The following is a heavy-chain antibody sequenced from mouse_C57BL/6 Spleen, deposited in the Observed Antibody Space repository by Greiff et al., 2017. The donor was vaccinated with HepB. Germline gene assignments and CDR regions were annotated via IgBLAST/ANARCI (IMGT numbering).Heavy chain of an antibody. CDR3: TRDYGSSSYAMDY. CDR2: IDPETGGT. Sequence: QVQLKESGAELVRPGASVTLSCKASGYTFTDYEMHWVKQTPVHGLEWIGAIDPETGGTAYNQKFKGKAILTADKSSSTAYMELRSLTSEDSAVYYCTRDYGSSSYAMDYWGQGTSVTVSS. V-gene: IGHV1-15*01. J-gene: IGHJ4*01. D-gene: IGHD1-1*01. CDR1: GYTFTDYE.